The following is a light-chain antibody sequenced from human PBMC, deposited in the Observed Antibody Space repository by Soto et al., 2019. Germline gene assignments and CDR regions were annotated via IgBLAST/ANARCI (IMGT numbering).Light chain of an antibody. CDR1: QSVSSN. J-gene: IGKJ5*01. V-gene: IGKV3-15*01. CDR2: GAS. CDR3: QQYNNWPPIT. Sequence: EIVMTQSPATLSVSPGERATLSCRASQSVSSNLAWYQQKPGQAPRLLIYGASTRATGIPARFSGSGSGAEFSLTISRRQAEDFAVYYFQQYNNWPPITFGQGTRLEIK.